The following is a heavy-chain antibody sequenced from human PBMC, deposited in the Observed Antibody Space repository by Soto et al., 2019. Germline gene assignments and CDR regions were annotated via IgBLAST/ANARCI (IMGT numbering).Heavy chain of an antibody. Sequence: GGSLRLSCAASGFTFSNAWMSWVRQAPGKGLEWVGRIKSKTDGGTTDYAAPVKGRFTISRDDSKNTLYLQMNSLKTEDTAVYYCTFTYDILTGYYLFDYWGQGTLVTVSS. V-gene: IGHV3-15*01. CDR2: IKSKTDGGTT. J-gene: IGHJ4*02. D-gene: IGHD3-9*01. CDR1: GFTFSNAW. CDR3: TFTYDILTGYYLFDY.